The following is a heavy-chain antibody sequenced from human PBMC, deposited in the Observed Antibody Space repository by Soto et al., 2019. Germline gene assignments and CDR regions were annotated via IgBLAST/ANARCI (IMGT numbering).Heavy chain of an antibody. J-gene: IGHJ4*02. CDR1: GGSMSSGAYY. Sequence: QVQLQESGPGLVKPSQTLSLTCSVSGGSMSSGAYYWNWIRQHPGKGLEWIAYIYHTGYTYYNPSLRSRTTISVDTSENQFSLKLTSVTDADTAVYFCASSYSGYLDNWGQGTLVTVSS. CDR2: IYHTGYT. V-gene: IGHV4-31*03. CDR3: ASSYSGYLDN. D-gene: IGHD3-22*01.